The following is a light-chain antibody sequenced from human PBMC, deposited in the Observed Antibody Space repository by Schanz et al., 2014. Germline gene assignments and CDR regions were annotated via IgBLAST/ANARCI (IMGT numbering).Light chain of an antibody. V-gene: IGLV2-14*01. CDR3: SSYTSSSTLI. CDR2: DVS. Sequence: QSALTQPASVSGSPGQSITVSCTGTSSDVGGYNSVSWYQQHPGKAPKLMIYDVSNRPSGVSNRFSGSKSGNTASLTISGRRAEDEADYYCSSYTSSSTLIFGGGTKLTVL. J-gene: IGLJ2*01. CDR1: SSDVGGYNS.